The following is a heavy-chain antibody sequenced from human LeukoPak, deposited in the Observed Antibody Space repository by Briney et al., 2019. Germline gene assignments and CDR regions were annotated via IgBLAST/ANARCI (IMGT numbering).Heavy chain of an antibody. CDR1: GYTFTGYY. V-gene: IGHV1-2*02. CDR3: ARDTEYCSGGSCHWGMDV. D-gene: IGHD2-15*01. J-gene: IGHJ6*02. Sequence: GASVKVSCKTSGYTFTGYYIHWVRQAPGQGLEWMGWINPNSGGTNYAQNFQGRVTMTRDTSISTAYMELSRLRSDDTAVYYCARDTEYCSGGSCHWGMDVWGQGTRSPSP. CDR2: INPNSGGT.